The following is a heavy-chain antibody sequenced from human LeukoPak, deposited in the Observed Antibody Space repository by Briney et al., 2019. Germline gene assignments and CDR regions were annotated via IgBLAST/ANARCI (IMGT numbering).Heavy chain of an antibody. CDR3: ARVGGSGSHRRQFDP. CDR2: IYYSGST. CDR1: GGSISSYY. Sequence: SETLSLTCTVSGGSISSYYWSWIRQPPGKGLEWIGYIYYSGSTNYNPSLKSRVTISVDTSKNQFSLKLSSVTAEDTAVYYCARVGGSGSHRRQFDPWGQGTLVTVSS. J-gene: IGHJ5*02. V-gene: IGHV4-59*01. D-gene: IGHD3-10*01.